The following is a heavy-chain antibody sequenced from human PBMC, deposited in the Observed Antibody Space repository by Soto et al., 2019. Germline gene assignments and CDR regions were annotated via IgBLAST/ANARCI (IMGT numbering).Heavy chain of an antibody. CDR2: INPSGGST. CDR1: GYTFTSYY. D-gene: IGHD6-19*01. J-gene: IGHJ5*02. CDR3: ARDSVPQGIAGAGTSWFDP. Sequence: ASVKVSCKASGYTFTSYYMHWVRQAPGQGLEWMGIINPSGGSTSYAQKFQGRVTMTRDTSTSTVYMELSSLRSEDTAVYYCARDSVPQGIAGAGTSWFDPWGQGTLVTVSS. V-gene: IGHV1-46*01.